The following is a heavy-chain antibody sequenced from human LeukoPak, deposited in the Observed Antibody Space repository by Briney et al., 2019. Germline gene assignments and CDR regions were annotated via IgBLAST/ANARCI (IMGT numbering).Heavy chain of an antibody. Sequence: GRSLRLSCAASGFTFSSYAMHWVRQAPGKGLEWVAVISYDGGNKYYADSVKGRFTISRDNSKNTLYLQMNSLRAEDTAVYYCARGKPYSSGRYYYMDVWGKGTTVTVSS. CDR1: GFTFSSYA. D-gene: IGHD6-19*01. J-gene: IGHJ6*03. V-gene: IGHV3-30*04. CDR2: ISYDGGNK. CDR3: ARGKPYSSGRYYYMDV.